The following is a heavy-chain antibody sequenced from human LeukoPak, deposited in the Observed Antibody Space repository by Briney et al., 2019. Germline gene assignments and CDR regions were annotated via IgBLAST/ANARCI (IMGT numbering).Heavy chain of an antibody. CDR1: GGTFSSYA. J-gene: IGHJ4*02. V-gene: IGHV1-69*13. D-gene: IGHD2-2*01. CDR3: ARPRYCSSTSCYRYFDY. CDR2: IIPIFGTA. Sequence: SVKVSCKASGGTFSSYAISWVRQAPGQGLEWMGGIIPIFGTANYARKFQGRVTITADESTSTAYMELSSLRSEDTAVYYCARPRYCSSTSCYRYFDYWGQGTLVTVSS.